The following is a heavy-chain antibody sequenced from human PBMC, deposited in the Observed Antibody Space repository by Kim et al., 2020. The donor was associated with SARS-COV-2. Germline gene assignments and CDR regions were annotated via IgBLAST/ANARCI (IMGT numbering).Heavy chain of an antibody. D-gene: IGHD6-19*01. CDR3: ARVALNINPKEPNHEWLVDAFDI. CDR1: GGSISSYY. V-gene: IGHV4-59*13. CDR2: IYYSGST. Sequence: SETLSLTCTVSGGSISSYYWSWIRQPPGKGLEWIGYIYYSGSTNYNPSLKSRVTISVDTSKNQFSLKLSSVTAADTAVYYCARVALNINPKEPNHEWLVDAFDIWGQGTMVTVSS. J-gene: IGHJ3*02.